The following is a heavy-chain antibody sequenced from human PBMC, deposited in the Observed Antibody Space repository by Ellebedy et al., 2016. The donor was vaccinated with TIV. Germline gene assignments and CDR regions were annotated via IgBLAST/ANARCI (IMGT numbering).Heavy chain of an antibody. CDR3: AREYEEFYFDY. J-gene: IGHJ4*02. CDR2: LWFDGSNK. V-gene: IGHV3-33*08. CDR1: GFTFSSYG. Sequence: GGSLRLSCAASGFTFSSYGMHWVRRAPGKGLEWVAYLWFDGSNKNYADSVKGRFTISRDNSKNTLYLRMNSLRAEDTAVYYCAREYEEFYFDYWGQGTLVTVSS. D-gene: IGHD3-10*01.